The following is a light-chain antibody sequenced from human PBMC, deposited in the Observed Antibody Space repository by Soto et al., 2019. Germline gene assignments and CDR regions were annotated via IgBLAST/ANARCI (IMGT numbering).Light chain of an antibody. V-gene: IGLV1-40*01. CDR2: GDS. CDR1: SSNIGAGYN. CDR3: QSYDSSLSGWL. J-gene: IGLJ3*02. Sequence: QSVLTQPPSVSGAPVQRVTISCTGSSSNIGAGYNVHWYQQVPGTAPKLLIYGDSNRPSGVPDRFSGSKSGTSASLAITGLHAEDEADYYCQSYDSSLSGWLFGGGTKLTVL.